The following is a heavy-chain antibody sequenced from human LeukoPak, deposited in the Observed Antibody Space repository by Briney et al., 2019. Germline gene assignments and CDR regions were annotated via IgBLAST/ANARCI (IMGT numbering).Heavy chain of an antibody. V-gene: IGHV3-21*01. Sequence: GGSLRLSCAASGFTFSSYTMNWVRQAPGKGLEWVSSISTSSSYIYYADSVKGRLTISRDNAKNSLYLQMNSLRAEDTAVYYCARDTQPDGMDVWGQGTTVTVSS. J-gene: IGHJ6*02. CDR2: ISTSSSYI. D-gene: IGHD5-18*01. CDR3: ARDTQPDGMDV. CDR1: GFTFSSYT.